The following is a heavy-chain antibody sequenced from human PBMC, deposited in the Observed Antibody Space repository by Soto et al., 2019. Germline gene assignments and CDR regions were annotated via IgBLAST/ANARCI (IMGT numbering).Heavy chain of an antibody. CDR2: INHSGST. J-gene: IGHJ4*02. CDR1: GGSFSDYY. V-gene: IGHV4-34*02. CDR3: ARGRRGRSVVVPAATD. D-gene: IGHD2-2*01. Sequence: QVQLLQWGAGLLKPSETLSLTCAVSGGSFSDYYWTWIRQPPGKGLEWIGEINHSGSTNYNPSLKSRVTISLDTSKTQFSLKLSSVTAADTAVYYCARGRRGRSVVVPAATDWGQGTLVTVSS.